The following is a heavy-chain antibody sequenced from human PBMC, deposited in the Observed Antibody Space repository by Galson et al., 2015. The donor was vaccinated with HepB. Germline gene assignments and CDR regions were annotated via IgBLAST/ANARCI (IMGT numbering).Heavy chain of an antibody. CDR1: GFSLSTSGMS. CDR3: ARSPTKEFFYYYYMDV. Sequence: PALVKPTQTLTLTCSFSGFSLSTSGMSVMWIRQPPGKALEWLARIDWDGDKFYSTSLNTRLNISTDTSKNHVVLTMTNMDPVDTATYFCARSPTKEFFYYYYMDVWGKGTTVTVSS. J-gene: IGHJ6*03. V-gene: IGHV2-70*17. CDR2: IDWDGDK.